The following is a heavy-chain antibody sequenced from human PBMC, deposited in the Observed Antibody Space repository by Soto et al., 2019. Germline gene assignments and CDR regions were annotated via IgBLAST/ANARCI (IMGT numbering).Heavy chain of an antibody. Sequence: GGSLRLSCAASGFTFSSYAMHWVRQAPGKGLEWVAVISYDGSNKYYADSVKGRFTISRDNSKNTLYLQMNSLRAEDTAVYYCARDPQGYCSSTSCHGPFDPWGQGTLVTVSS. V-gene: IGHV3-30-3*01. CDR2: ISYDGSNK. CDR1: GFTFSSYA. CDR3: ARDPQGYCSSTSCHGPFDP. J-gene: IGHJ5*02. D-gene: IGHD2-2*01.